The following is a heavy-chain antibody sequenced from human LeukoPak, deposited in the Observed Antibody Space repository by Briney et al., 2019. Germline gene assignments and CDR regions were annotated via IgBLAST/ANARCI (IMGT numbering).Heavy chain of an antibody. J-gene: IGHJ4*02. V-gene: IGHV3-30-3*01. D-gene: IGHD2-15*01. CDR1: GFTFSSYA. CDR2: ISYDGNNK. Sequence: GGSLRLSCAVSGFTFSSYAMHWVRQAPGKGLEWVAVISYDGNNKYYADSVKGRFTVSRDNSKNTLYLQMNSLRAEDTAVYYCAKVEVGYFDYWGQGTLVTVSS. CDR3: AKVEVGYFDY.